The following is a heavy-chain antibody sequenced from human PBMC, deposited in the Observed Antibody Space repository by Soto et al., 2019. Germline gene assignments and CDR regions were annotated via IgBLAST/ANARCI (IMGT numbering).Heavy chain of an antibody. V-gene: IGHV3-64D*08. D-gene: IGHD2-2*01. CDR2: ISSNGGST. J-gene: IGHJ4*02. CDR3: VKDFRVVVPDFDF. CDR1: GFTFSSYA. Sequence: AGGSLRLSCSASGFTFSSYAMHWVRHAPGKGLEYVSAISSNGGSTYYADSVKGRFTISRDNSKNTLYLQMSSLRAEDTAVYYCVKDFRVVVPDFDFSGQGTLDTVSS.